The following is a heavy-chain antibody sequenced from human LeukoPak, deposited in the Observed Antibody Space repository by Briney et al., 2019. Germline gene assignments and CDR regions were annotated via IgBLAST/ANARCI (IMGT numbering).Heavy chain of an antibody. Sequence: ASVKVSCKASGYTFTGYYMHWVRQAPGQGLEWMGWINPNSGGTNYAQKFQGRVTMTRDTSISTAHMELSRLRSDDTAVYYCAKVRGYDSSGYFDYWGQGTLVTVSS. CDR1: GYTFTGYY. CDR2: INPNSGGT. D-gene: IGHD3-22*01. V-gene: IGHV1-2*02. CDR3: AKVRGYDSSGYFDY. J-gene: IGHJ4*02.